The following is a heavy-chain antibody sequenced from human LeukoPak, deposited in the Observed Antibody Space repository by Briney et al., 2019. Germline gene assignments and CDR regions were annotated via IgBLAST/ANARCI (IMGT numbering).Heavy chain of an antibody. D-gene: IGHD3-16*02. CDR2: ISGSGGST. V-gene: IGHV3-23*01. CDR1: GFTFSSYA. Sequence: GGSLRLSCAASGFTFSSYAMSWVRQAPGKELEWVSAISGSGGSTYYADSVKGRFTISRDNSKNTLYLQMNSLRAEDTAVYYCASYDYVWGSYRTPFDYWGQGALVTVPS. J-gene: IGHJ4*02. CDR3: ASYDYVWGSYRTPFDY.